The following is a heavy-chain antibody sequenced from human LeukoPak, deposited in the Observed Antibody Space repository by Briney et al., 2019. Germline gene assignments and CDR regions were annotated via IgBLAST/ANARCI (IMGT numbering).Heavy chain of an antibody. CDR3: ATDGAAWSRSY. J-gene: IGHJ4*02. D-gene: IGHD2-8*02. CDR1: GFTFTTYG. Sequence: GGSLRLSCAASGFTFTTYGMTWVRQAPGKGLEWVSTISRSSTSIFYAHSVKGRFTISRDDAKNSVSLQMSSLRVEYTAVYYCATDGAAWSRSYWGQGTLVTVSS. CDR2: ISRSSTSI. V-gene: IGHV3-21*01.